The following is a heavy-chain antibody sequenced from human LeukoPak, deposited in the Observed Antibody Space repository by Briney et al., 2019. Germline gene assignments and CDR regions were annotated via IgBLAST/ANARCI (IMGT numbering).Heavy chain of an antibody. CDR3: ARATLIAAAGQYNWFDP. CDR1: GYSFTSYW. J-gene: IGHJ5*02. CDR2: IDPSDSYT. Sequence: GESLRISCKGSGYSFTSYWISWVRQMPGKGLEWMGRIDPSDSYTNYSPSFQGHVTISADKSISTACLQWSSLKASDTAMYYCARATLIAAAGQYNWFDPWGQGTLVTVSS. V-gene: IGHV5-10-1*01. D-gene: IGHD6-13*01.